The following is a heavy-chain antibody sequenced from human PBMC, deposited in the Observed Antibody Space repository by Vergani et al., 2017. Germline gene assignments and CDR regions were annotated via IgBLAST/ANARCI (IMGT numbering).Heavy chain of an antibody. V-gene: IGHV1-18*04. CDR3: ARSQIATNDFDL. CDR2: ISPYNHKT. J-gene: IGHJ4*02. CDR1: GYTFVNHP. Sequence: QAQLGQSDSEVKKPGDSVTLSCKTSGYTFVNHPITWVRQAPGQGLEWMGWISPYNHKTLYSQKVEGSVTMASDTSSSTVFLELRRLTSDDTAIYYCARSQIATNDFDLWGRGTLVTVSS.